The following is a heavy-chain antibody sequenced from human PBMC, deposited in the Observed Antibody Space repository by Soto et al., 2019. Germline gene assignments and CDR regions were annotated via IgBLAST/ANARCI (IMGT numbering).Heavy chain of an antibody. CDR3: ASRDCTNGVCYFDY. CDR2: IKEDESEK. Sequence: GGSLRLSCAVSGLSFSTYWMSWVRQAPGKGLEWVGNIKEDESEKYYVDSVKGRFTMSRDNAKNSLFLQMNSLTAEDTAVYYCASRDCTNGVCYFDYWGQGTLVTVSS. CDR1: GLSFSTYW. J-gene: IGHJ4*02. D-gene: IGHD2-8*01. V-gene: IGHV3-7*01.